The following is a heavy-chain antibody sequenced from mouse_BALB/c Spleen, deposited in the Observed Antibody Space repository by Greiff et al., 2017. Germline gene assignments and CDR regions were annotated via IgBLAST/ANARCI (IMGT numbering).Heavy chain of an antibody. V-gene: IGHV14-4*02. D-gene: IGHD1-1*01. J-gene: IGHJ2*01. CDR3: NAITTGRDY. CDR1: GFNIKDYY. CDR2: IDPENGDT. Sequence: VQLKESGAELVRSGASVKLSCTASGFNIKDYYMHWVKQRPEQGLEWIGWIDPENGDTEYAPKFQGKATMTADTSSNTAYLQLSSLTSEDTAVYYCNAITTGRDYWGQGTTLTVSS.